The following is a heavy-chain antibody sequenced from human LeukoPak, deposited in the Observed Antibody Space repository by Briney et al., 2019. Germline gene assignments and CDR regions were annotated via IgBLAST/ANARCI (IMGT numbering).Heavy chain of an antibody. J-gene: IGHJ4*02. V-gene: IGHV3-30-3*01. CDR3: ARGIYYYDSSGXYXFDX. D-gene: IGHD3-22*01. CDR2: XXYDGSNK. Sequence: RLSCXASXXTFXXXXXXWXXXXXGXXXXWGXXXXYDGSNKYYADSVKGRFTISRDNSKNTLYLQMNSLRAEDTAVYYCARGIYYYDSSGXYXFDXWXQG. CDR1: XXTFXXXX.